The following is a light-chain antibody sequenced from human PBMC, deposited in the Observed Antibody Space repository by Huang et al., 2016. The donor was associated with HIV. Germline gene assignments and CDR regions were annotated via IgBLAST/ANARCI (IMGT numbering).Light chain of an antibody. Sequence: EIVMTQSPATLSVSPGERATLACRASQSVSSNLAWYQQKPGQAPRLLIYGASTRATGIPARFSGSGSGTEFTLTISSLQSEDFAVYYCQQYNNWPPLITFGQGTRLGIK. CDR3: QQYNNWPPLIT. J-gene: IGKJ5*01. V-gene: IGKV3-15*01. CDR2: GAS. CDR1: QSVSSN.